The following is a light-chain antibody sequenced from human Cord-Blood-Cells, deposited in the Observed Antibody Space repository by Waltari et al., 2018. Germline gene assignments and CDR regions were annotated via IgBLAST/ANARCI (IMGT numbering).Light chain of an antibody. J-gene: IGKJ2*01. CDR1: QSALYSSNNKNY. CDR2: WAS. Sequence: IVMTHSPDPLAVSLGVRATIPCQSIQSALYSSNNKNYLALYQQKPGQPTKLLIYWASTRESAVPERFSGSGSGTDVTLTISSLQAEDVAVYYCQQYYSTPYTFGQGTKLEIK. V-gene: IGKV4-1*01. CDR3: QQYYSTPYT.